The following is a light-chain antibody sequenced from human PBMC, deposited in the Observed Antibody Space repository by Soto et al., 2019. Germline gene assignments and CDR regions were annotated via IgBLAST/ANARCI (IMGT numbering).Light chain of an antibody. V-gene: IGLV1-40*01. Sequence: YVLTQPPAVSGAPGQSVTISCTGSSSNIGAGYDVNWYQQLPGAAPKFLIYGNSNRPSGVPDRFSGSKSGTSASLAITGLQAEDEADYYCQSYDSRLSGYVFGTGTKVTVL. CDR1: SSNIGAGYD. CDR2: GNS. CDR3: QSYDSRLSGYV. J-gene: IGLJ1*01.